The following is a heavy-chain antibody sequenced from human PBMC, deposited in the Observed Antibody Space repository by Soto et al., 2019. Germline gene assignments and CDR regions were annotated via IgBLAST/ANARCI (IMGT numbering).Heavy chain of an antibody. CDR3: ARVQSGYDFAY. J-gene: IGHJ4*02. Sequence: QVQLVQSGAEVKKPGASVKVSCEASGYTYTNYGINRVRQATGQGLEWMGWISANNGNTHYAQELQGRVTMTTDTSTSTAYMELRSLRSDDTAVYYCARVQSGYDFAYWGQGTLVTVSS. D-gene: IGHD5-12*01. CDR1: GYTYTNYG. CDR2: ISANNGNT. V-gene: IGHV1-18*01.